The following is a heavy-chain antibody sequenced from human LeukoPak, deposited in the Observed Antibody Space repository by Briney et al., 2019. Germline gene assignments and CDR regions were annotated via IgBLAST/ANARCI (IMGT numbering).Heavy chain of an antibody. CDR2: ISGSGGGT. CDR3: AKERSFGTWLGDY. CDR1: GFTFSSYA. Sequence: GGSLRLSCAAFGFTFSSYAMTWVRQAPGKGLEWVSAISGSGGGTYYADSVKGRFTISRDNSKNTLYLQMHSLRVEDTAVYYCAKERSFGTWLGDYWGQGTLVTVSS. V-gene: IGHV3-23*01. J-gene: IGHJ4*02. D-gene: IGHD2/OR15-2a*01.